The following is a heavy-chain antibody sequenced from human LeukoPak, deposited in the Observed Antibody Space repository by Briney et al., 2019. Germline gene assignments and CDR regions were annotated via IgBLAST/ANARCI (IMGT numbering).Heavy chain of an antibody. V-gene: IGHV3-21*01. J-gene: IGHJ3*02. Sequence: GGSLRLSCEASGFTFSSYNMNWVRQAPGKGLEWVSSISTRGYIYYADSVKGRFTISRDNAKNTLYLQMNSLRAEDTAIYYCARGARKNLVGVTWKAFDIWGQGTMVTVSS. CDR1: GFTFSSYN. CDR3: ARGARKNLVGVTWKAFDI. CDR2: ISTRGYI. D-gene: IGHD1-26*01.